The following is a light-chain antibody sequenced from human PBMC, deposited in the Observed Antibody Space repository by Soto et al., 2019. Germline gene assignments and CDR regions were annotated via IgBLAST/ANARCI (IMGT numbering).Light chain of an antibody. CDR3: QSYDSNSNWV. V-gene: IGLV6-57*02. J-gene: IGLJ3*02. Sequence: NFMLTQPHSVSESPGKTVTISCTGSSGSIADNYVQWYQQRPGSAPTAVIYEDDQRPSGVPDRFSGSIDSSSNSASLTISGLKTEDEADYYWQSYDSNSNWVFGGGTKLTVL. CDR2: EDD. CDR1: SGSIADNY.